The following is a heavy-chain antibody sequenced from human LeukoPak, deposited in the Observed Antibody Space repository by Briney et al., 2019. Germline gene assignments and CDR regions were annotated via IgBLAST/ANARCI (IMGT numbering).Heavy chain of an antibody. CDR3: AGYGNYWDWYFDL. V-gene: IGHV4-59*01. CDR1: GGSISSYY. J-gene: IGHJ2*01. Sequence: PSETLSLTCTVSGGSISSYYWSWIRQPPGKGLERIGYIHYSGSTNHNPSLKSRVTISIDTSKNQISLRLTSVTAADTAVYYCAGYGNYWDWYFDLWGRGTLVTVSS. D-gene: IGHD4-11*01. CDR2: IHYSGST.